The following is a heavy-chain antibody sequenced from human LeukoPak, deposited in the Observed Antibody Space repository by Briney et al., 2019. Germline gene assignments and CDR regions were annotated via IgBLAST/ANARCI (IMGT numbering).Heavy chain of an antibody. D-gene: IGHD3-22*01. J-gene: IGHJ3*01. Sequence: GGSLRLSCADSTFSFSNYWMSWVRQAPGKGLEWVANIKQEGSHIYYVDSVEGRFTISRDNAKQSLYLQMNGLRAEDTAVYYCARDRAHYDNSANAFDVWGQGTMVTVSS. V-gene: IGHV3-7*01. CDR1: TFSFSNYW. CDR3: ARDRAHYDNSANAFDV. CDR2: IKQEGSHI.